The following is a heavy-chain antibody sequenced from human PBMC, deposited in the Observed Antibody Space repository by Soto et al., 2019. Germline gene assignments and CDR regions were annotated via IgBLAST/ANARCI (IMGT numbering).Heavy chain of an antibody. J-gene: IGHJ4*02. Sequence: SETLSLTCTVSGGSISSSSYYWGWIRQPPGKGLEWIGSIYYSGSTYYNPSLKSRVTISVDTSKNQFSLKLSSVTAADTAVYYCAKDYCTNGVCYRYYFDYWGQGTLVTVYS. CDR3: AKDYCTNGVCYRYYFDY. D-gene: IGHD2-8*01. CDR1: GGSISSSSYY. V-gene: IGHV4-39*01. CDR2: IYYSGST.